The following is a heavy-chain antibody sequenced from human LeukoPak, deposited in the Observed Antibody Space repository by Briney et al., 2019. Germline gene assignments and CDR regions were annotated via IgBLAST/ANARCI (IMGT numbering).Heavy chain of an antibody. D-gene: IGHD5-18*01. J-gene: IGHJ4*02. CDR2: IKQDGSDK. V-gene: IGHV3-7*01. CDR1: RFTLSSYW. CDR3: ARGGYTYGVRPF. Sequence: GGSLRLSCAASRFTLSSYWMSWVRQAPGNGLEWVANIKQDGSDKYYVDSVKGPFTISRDNAKNSLYLQMNSLRAEDTAVYYCARGGYTYGVRPFWGQGTLVTVSS.